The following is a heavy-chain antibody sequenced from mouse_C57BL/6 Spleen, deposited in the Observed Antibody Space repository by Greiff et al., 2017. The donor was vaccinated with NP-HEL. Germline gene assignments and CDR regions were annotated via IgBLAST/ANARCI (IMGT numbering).Heavy chain of an antibody. CDR2: IYPSDSET. CDR1: GYTFTSYW. Sequence: QVQLQQPGAELVRPGSSVKLSCKASGYTFTSYWMAWVKQRPGQGLEWIGNIYPSDSETHYNQKFKDKATLTVDKSSSTAYMQLSSRTSDDSAVYYCARTDAGAYWGQGTLVTVSA. J-gene: IGHJ3*01. V-gene: IGHV1-61*01. CDR3: ARTDAGAY.